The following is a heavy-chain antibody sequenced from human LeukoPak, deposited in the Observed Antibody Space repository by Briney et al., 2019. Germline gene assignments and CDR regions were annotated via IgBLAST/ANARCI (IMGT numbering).Heavy chain of an antibody. D-gene: IGHD6-13*01. CDR1: GFTFSSYW. J-gene: IGHJ5*02. V-gene: IGHV3-7*01. Sequence: GGSLRLSCAASGFTFSSYWMSWVRKAPGKGLEWVANIKQDGSEKYYVDSVKGRFTISRDNAKNSLYLQMNSLRAEDTAVYYCARDSSSWYRGNWFDPWGQGTLVTVSS. CDR2: IKQDGSEK. CDR3: ARDSSSWYRGNWFDP.